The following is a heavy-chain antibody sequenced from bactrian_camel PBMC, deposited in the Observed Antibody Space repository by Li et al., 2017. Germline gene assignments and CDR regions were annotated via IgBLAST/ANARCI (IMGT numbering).Heavy chain of an antibody. Sequence: QLVESGGGSVQAGGSLRLSCAASEDTYSEHNMAWFRQAPGKEREGVAGIDGRRTVYTDSVKGRFSISKDIAENILYLLYLQMNSLKPEDSAMYYCAADRMACLRPSVQLAAYNFWGQGTQVTVS. CDR2: IDGRRT. J-gene: IGHJ4*01. CDR3: AADRMACLRPSVQLAAYNF. CDR1: EDTYSEHN. V-gene: IGHV3S53*01.